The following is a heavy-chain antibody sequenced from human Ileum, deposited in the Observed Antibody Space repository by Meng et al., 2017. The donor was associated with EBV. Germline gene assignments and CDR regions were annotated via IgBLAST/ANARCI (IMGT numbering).Heavy chain of an antibody. J-gene: IGHJ4*02. CDR3: ARERGGGDRGIQ. Sequence: QVELQVSGPGRVKPSETPSLTCSVSNGSVSSYGYYWTWSRQPPGKGLEWIGYMSYTGSTNYKSTLKSRVTISVDKSKNQFSLKLSSVTAADTAVYYCARERGGGDRGIQWGQGTLVTVSS. CDR2: MSYTGST. CDR1: NGSVSSYGYY. D-gene: IGHD2-21*02. V-gene: IGHV4-61*08.